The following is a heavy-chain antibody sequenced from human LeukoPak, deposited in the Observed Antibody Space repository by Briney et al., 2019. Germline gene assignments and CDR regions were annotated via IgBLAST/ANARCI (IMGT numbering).Heavy chain of an antibody. CDR1: GGSFSGYY. CDR3: ARVQYCSGGSYFFLLRQSYFDY. CDR2: INHSGST. J-gene: IGHJ4*02. D-gene: IGHD2-15*01. V-gene: IGHV4-34*01. Sequence: SETLSLTCAVYGGSFSGYYWSWIRQPPGKGLEWIGEINHSGSTNYNPSLKSRVTISVDTSKNQFSLKLSSVTAADTAVYYCARVQYCSGGSYFFLLRQSYFDYWGQGTLVTVSS.